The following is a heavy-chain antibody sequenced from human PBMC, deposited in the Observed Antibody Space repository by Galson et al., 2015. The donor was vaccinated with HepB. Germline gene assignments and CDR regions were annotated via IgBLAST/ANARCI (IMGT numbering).Heavy chain of an antibody. V-gene: IGHV3-53*01. J-gene: IGHJ3*02. D-gene: IGHD3-22*01. CDR1: GFTVSSNY. CDR2: IYSGGST. CDR3: ARSPLGGYHDSSGYYHGGAFDI. Sequence: SLRLSCAASGFTVSSNYMSWVRQAPGKGLEWVSVIYSGGSTYYADSVKGRFTISRDNSKNTLYLQMNSLRAEDTAVYYCARSPLGGYHDSSGYYHGGAFDIWGQGTMVTVSS.